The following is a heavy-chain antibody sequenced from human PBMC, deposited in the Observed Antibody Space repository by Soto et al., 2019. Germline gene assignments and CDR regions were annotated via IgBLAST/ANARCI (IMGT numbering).Heavy chain of an antibody. V-gene: IGHV3-23*01. Sequence: GFLRLSCAASGFTFSSYAMSWVRQAPGKGLDWVSNISGSGGSTYYADSVKGRFTISRDNSKNTLHLQMNSLRVEDTAVYYCAKRGRGAVAFDYWGQGTLVTVSS. CDR2: ISGSGGST. J-gene: IGHJ4*02. CDR3: AKRGRGAVAFDY. CDR1: GFTFSSYA. D-gene: IGHD6-19*01.